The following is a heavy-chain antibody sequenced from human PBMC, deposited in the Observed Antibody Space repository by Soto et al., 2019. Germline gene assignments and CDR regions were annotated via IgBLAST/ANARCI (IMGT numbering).Heavy chain of an antibody. J-gene: IGHJ6*03. Sequence: GGSLRLSCAASGFTFSSYGMHWVRQAPGKGLEWVAVIWYDGSNKYYADSVKGRFTISRDNSKNTLYLQMNSLRAEDTAVYYCARDAALTVTGYYYMDVWGKGTTVTVSS. V-gene: IGHV3-33*01. CDR3: ARDAALTVTGYYYMDV. CDR2: IWYDGSNK. D-gene: IGHD4-17*01. CDR1: GFTFSSYG.